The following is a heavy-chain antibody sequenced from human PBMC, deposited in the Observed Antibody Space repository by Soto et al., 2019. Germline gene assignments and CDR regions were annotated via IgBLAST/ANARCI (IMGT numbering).Heavy chain of an antibody. CDR1: GYTFTNYG. CDR2: INTYNGHT. D-gene: IGHD6-13*01. V-gene: IGHV1-18*01. Sequence: QVQLVQSGPEVKKPGASVKVSCKASGYTFTNYGISWVRQAPGQGLEWLAWINTYNGHTNYAQKLQGRVTLTTDTSTSTAYMELRSLRSDDTAVYYCARDLLYSSRSTVRFDIWGQGTMVTVSS. J-gene: IGHJ3*02. CDR3: ARDLLYSSRSTVRFDI.